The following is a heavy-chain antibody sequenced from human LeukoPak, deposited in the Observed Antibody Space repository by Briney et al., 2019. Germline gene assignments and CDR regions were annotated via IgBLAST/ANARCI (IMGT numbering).Heavy chain of an antibody. V-gene: IGHV4-59*13. CDR2: IYYSGST. D-gene: IGHD5-24*01. CDR3: GRRNGRDGYNPGLFEY. Sequence: PSETLSLTCTVSGDSISRYYWCCMPDPPEEGREWSGYIYYSGSTNYNPPLKSRVPLPEEKSKNQTSSTQNPATAADKAVLYCGRRNGRDGYNPGLFEYWGQGALCTVSS. J-gene: IGHJ4*02. CDR1: GDSISRYY.